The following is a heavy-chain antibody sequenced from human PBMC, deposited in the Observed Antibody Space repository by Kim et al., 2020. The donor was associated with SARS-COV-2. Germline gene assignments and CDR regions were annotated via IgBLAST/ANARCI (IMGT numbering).Heavy chain of an antibody. Sequence: NGGFTISRDNAKNTLYLQMNSLKTEDTAVYYCAWDLGQFSVGECVLGVWGLGTTVTVSS. J-gene: IGHJ6*02. D-gene: IGHD2-21*01. CDR3: AWDLGQFSVGECVLGV. V-gene: IGHV3-11*05.